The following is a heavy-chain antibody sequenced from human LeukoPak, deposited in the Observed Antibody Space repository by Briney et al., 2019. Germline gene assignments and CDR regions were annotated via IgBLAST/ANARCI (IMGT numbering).Heavy chain of an antibody. J-gene: IGHJ3*02. CDR3: ARGGGGCGGDCYSESDAFDI. Sequence: GGSLRLSCAASGFTFSRYAMSWVRQAPGKGLEWVSAISGSGGSTYYADSVKGRFTISRDNSKNTLYLQMNSLRAEDTAVYYCARGGGGCGGDCYSESDAFDIWGQGTMVTVSS. V-gene: IGHV3-23*01. CDR1: GFTFSRYA. D-gene: IGHD2-21*02. CDR2: ISGSGGST.